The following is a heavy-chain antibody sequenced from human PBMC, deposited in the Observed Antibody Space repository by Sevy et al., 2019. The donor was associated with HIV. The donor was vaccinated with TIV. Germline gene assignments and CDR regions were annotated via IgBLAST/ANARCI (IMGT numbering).Heavy chain of an antibody. CDR2: ISSSSSYI. CDR3: ARSSGSYDGAFDI. J-gene: IGHJ3*02. Sequence: GGSLRLSCAASGFTFSSYSMNWVRQAPGKGLEWVSSISSSSSYICYADSVKGRFTISRDNAKNSLYLQMNSLRAEDMAVYYCARSSGSYDGAFDIWGRRTMVTVSS. V-gene: IGHV3-21*01. D-gene: IGHD1-26*01. CDR1: GFTFSSYS.